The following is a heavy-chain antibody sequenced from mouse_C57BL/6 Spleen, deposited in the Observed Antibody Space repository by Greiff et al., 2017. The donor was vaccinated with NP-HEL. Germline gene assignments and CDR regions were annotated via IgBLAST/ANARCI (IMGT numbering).Heavy chain of an antibody. CDR2: INPSNGGT. CDR3: ARDPYYGSFSYWYFDV. CDR1: GYTFTSYW. V-gene: IGHV1-53*01. Sequence: QVQLKQPGTELVKPGASVKLSCKASGYTFTSYWMHWVKQRPGQGLEWIGNINPSNGGTNYNEKFKSKATLNGDKSSSTAYMQLSSLTSEDSAVYYCARDPYYGSFSYWYFDVWGTGTTVTVSS. D-gene: IGHD1-1*01. J-gene: IGHJ1*03.